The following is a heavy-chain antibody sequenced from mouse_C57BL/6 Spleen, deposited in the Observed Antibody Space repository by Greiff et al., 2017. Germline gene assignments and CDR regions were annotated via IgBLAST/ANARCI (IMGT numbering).Heavy chain of an antibody. Sequence: VKVEESGGGLVQPKGSLKLSCAASGFSFNTYAMNWVRQAPGKGLEWVARIRSKSNNYATYYADSVKDRFTISRDDSESMLYLQMNNLKTEDTAMYYCVSDGGDYWGQGTLVTVSA. D-gene: IGHD2-3*01. J-gene: IGHJ3*01. CDR3: VSDGGDY. CDR2: IRSKSNNYAT. V-gene: IGHV10-1*01. CDR1: GFSFNTYA.